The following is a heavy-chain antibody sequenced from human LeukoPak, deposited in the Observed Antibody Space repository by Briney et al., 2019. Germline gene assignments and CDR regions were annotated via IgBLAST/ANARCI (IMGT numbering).Heavy chain of an antibody. CDR3: ARDRWQQLYYYYYMDV. V-gene: IGHV1-69*05. J-gene: IGHJ6*03. CDR2: IIPIFGTA. D-gene: IGHD6-13*01. CDR1: GYTFTSYY. Sequence: SVKVSCXASGYTFTSYYMHWVRQAPGQGLEWMGRIIPIFGTANYAQKFQGRVTITTDESTSTAYMELSSLRSEDTAVYYCARDRWQQLYYYYYMDVWGKGTTVTVSS.